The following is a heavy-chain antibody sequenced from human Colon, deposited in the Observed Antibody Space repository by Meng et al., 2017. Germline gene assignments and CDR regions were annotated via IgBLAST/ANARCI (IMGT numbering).Heavy chain of an antibody. CDR3: ARENSGYDSGGYNFDY. Sequence: SVKVSCKASGGTFSSYAISWVRQAPGQGLEWMGGIIPIFGTANYAQKFQGRVTITADESTSTAYMELSSLRSEDTAVYYCARENSGYDSGGYNFDYWGQGTLVTVSS. J-gene: IGHJ4*02. CDR2: IIPIFGTA. CDR1: GGTFSSYA. D-gene: IGHD5-12*01. V-gene: IGHV1-69*13.